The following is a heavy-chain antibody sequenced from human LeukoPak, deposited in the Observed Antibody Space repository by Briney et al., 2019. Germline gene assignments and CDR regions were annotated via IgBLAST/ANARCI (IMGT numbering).Heavy chain of an antibody. J-gene: IGHJ4*02. Sequence: PSETLSLTCTVSGGSISSSSYYWGWIRQPPGKGLEWIGSIYYSGSTYYNPSLKSRVTISVDTSKNQFSLKLSSVTAADTAVYYWARHADSGLLCGELLHLDYWGQGTLVTVSS. D-gene: IGHD3-10*01. CDR2: IYYSGST. V-gene: IGHV4-39*01. CDR1: GGSISSSSYY. CDR3: ARHADSGLLCGELLHLDY.